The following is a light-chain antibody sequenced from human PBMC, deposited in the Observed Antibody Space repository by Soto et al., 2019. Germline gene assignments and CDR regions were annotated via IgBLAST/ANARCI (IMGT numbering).Light chain of an antibody. Sequence: QLVLIQPPSASGTPGQRVTISCSGSSSNIGSKTVTWYQQLPGTATKLLIFSNIQRPSGVPDRFSGSKSGTSASLAISGLQSEDEADYYCGAWDDSVNHVVFGGGTKLTVL. CDR3: GAWDDSVNHVV. CDR2: SNI. J-gene: IGLJ2*01. V-gene: IGLV1-44*01. CDR1: SSNIGSKT.